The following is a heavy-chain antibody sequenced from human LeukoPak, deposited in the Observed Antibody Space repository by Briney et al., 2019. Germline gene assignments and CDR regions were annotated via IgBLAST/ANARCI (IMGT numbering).Heavy chain of an antibody. Sequence: PGGSLRLXCAASEFTFSSYWMSWVRQAPGKGLEWVANIKQDGSEKYYVDSVKGRFTISRDNAKNSLYLQMNSLRAEDTAVYYCARNPGIAAAGTREYYYYMDVWGKGTTVTVSS. CDR1: EFTFSSYW. CDR3: ARNPGIAAAGTREYYYYMDV. CDR2: IKQDGSEK. D-gene: IGHD6-13*01. V-gene: IGHV3-7*01. J-gene: IGHJ6*03.